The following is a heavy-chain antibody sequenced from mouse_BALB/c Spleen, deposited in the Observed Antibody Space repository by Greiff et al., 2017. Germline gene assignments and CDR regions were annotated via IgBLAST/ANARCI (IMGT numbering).Heavy chain of an antibody. J-gene: IGHJ2*01. V-gene: IGHV5-4*02. D-gene: IGHD2-4*01. CDR2: ISDGGSYT. CDR3: ARGGGYDYDDGFDY. CDR1: GFTFSDYY. Sequence: VQLKESGGGLVKPGGSLKLSCAASGFTFSDYYMYWVRQTPEKRLEWVATISDGGSYTYYPDSVKGRFTISRDNAKNNLYLQMSSLKSEDTAMYYCARGGGYDYDDGFDYWGQGTTLTVSS.